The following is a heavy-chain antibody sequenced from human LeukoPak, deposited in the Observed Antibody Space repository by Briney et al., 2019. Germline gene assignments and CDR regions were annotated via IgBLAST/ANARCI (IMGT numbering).Heavy chain of an antibody. V-gene: IGHV1-46*01. CDR2: INPSGGST. D-gene: IGHD3-22*01. CDR1: GYTFTSYY. Sequence: ASVKVSCKASGYTFTSYYMHWVRQAPGQGLEWMGIINPSGGSTSYAQKFQGRVTMTRDTSTSTVYMELSSLRSEDTAVYYCWAEYYYDSSGYYYSYSDYWGQGTLATVSS. J-gene: IGHJ4*02. CDR3: WAEYYYDSSGYYYSYSDY.